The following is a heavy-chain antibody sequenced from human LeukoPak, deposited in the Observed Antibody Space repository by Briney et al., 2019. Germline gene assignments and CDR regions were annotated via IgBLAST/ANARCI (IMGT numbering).Heavy chain of an antibody. CDR2: ISSDGTNK. D-gene: IGHD3-22*01. J-gene: IGHJ4*02. CDR1: GFIFSSYD. CDR3: AKFRYHSNDNNYLDFNY. V-gene: IGHV3-30*18. Sequence: GGSLRLSCAASGFIFSSYDMHWARQAPGKGLEWVAPISSDGTNKYYADAVKGRFTISRDNSKNTLYLQMNSLKVEDTAVYYCAKFRYHSNDNNYLDFNYWGQGTLVTVSS.